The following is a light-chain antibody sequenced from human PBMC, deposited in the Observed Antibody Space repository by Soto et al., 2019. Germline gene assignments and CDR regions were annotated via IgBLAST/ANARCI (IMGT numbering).Light chain of an antibody. CDR2: GAS. Sequence: TQSPGALALSPGEGATLPCGASQSVSNNDLAWYQQKPGQAPRLLIYGASSRATGIPDRFSGSGSGTDFTLAISRLEPEDFAVYYCQQYGNSPRTFGQGTKVDI. V-gene: IGKV3-20*01. CDR3: QQYGNSPRT. J-gene: IGKJ1*01. CDR1: QSVSNND.